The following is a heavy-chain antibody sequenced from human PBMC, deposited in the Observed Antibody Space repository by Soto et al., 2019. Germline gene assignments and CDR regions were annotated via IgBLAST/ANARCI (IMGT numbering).Heavy chain of an antibody. CDR3: ARDPRAGYFDY. J-gene: IGHJ4*02. CDR2: ISYDGSNN. Sequence: QVQLVESGGGVVQPGRSLRLSCAASGFTFSSYAMHWVRQAPGKGLEWVAVISYDGSNNYYADSVKGRFTISRDNSKNTLYLQMNSLRAEDTAVYYCARDPRAGYFDYWGQGTLVTVSS. CDR1: GFTFSSYA. V-gene: IGHV3-30-3*01. D-gene: IGHD6-13*01.